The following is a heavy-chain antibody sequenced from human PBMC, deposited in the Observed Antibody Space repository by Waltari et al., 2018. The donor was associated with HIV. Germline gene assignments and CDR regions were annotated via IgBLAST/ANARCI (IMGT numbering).Heavy chain of an antibody. V-gene: IGHV3-23*01. J-gene: IGHJ4*02. Sequence: EVQLLESGGGLIQPGGSLRLSCDASGLPFCCYAMSWVRQAPGKGLEWVSVISGDGSTYYAGSVKGRFTISRDTSKSTVYLQMNDLRAEDTALYFCAKLLVVAGTSADFWGQGILVTVSS. CDR2: ISGDGST. CDR3: AKLLVVAGTSADF. D-gene: IGHD6-19*01. CDR1: GLPFCCYA.